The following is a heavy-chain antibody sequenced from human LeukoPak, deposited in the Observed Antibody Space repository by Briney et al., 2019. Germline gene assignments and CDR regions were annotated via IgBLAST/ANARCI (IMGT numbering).Heavy chain of an antibody. J-gene: IGHJ6*02. CDR3: VKGMASGWGYYYYYGMDV. V-gene: IGHV3-23*01. CDR1: GFTFSTYA. D-gene: IGHD6-19*01. Sequence: PGGSLRLSCAASGFTFSTYAMGWVRQAPGKGPEWVSAISGHGSNTYYADSVKGRFTVSRDNSKNTLYLQMNSLRVEDTAVYYCVKGMASGWGYYYYYGMDVWGQGTTVTVSS. CDR2: ISGHGSNT.